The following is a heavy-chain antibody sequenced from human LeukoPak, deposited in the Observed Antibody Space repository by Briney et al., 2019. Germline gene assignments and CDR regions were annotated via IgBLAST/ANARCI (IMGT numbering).Heavy chain of an antibody. D-gene: IGHD3-10*01. Sequence: PGGSLRLSCAASGFTFSSDSMNWVRQAPGKGLEWVSSISSSSSYIYYADSVKGRFTISRDNAKNSLYLQMNSLRAEDTAVYYCARRSGSYLGGTDYWGQGTLVTVSS. CDR1: GFTFSSDS. J-gene: IGHJ4*02. V-gene: IGHV3-21*01. CDR3: ARRSGSYLGGTDY. CDR2: ISSSSSYI.